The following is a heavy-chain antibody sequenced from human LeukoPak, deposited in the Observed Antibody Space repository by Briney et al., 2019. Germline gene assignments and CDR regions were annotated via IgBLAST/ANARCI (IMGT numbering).Heavy chain of an antibody. V-gene: IGHV3-33*06. D-gene: IGHD3-3*01. J-gene: IGHJ4*02. CDR3: AKEEWLLPFFDY. Sequence: GRSLRLSCAASGFTFSSYGMHWVRQAPGKGLEWVAVIWYDGSNKYYADSVKGRFTISRDNSKNTLYLQMNSLRAEDTAVYYCAKEEWLLPFFDYWGQGTLVTVSS. CDR1: GFTFSSYG. CDR2: IWYDGSNK.